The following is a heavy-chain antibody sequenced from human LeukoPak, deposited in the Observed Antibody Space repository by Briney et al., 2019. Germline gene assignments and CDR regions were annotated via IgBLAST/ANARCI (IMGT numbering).Heavy chain of an antibody. CDR2: ISAYNGNT. D-gene: IGHD3-10*01. J-gene: IGHJ3*02. CDR3: ARDRRWITMVRGVILAAFDI. Sequence: ASVKVSCKASGYTFTSYGISWVRQAPGQGLEWMGWISAYNGNTNYAQKLQGRVTMTTDTSTSTAYMELRSLRSDDTAVYYCARDRRWITMVRGVILAAFDIWGQGTMVTVSS. CDR1: GYTFTSYG. V-gene: IGHV1-18*01.